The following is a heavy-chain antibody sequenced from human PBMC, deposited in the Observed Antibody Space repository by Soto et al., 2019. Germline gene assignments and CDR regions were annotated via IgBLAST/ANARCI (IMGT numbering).Heavy chain of an antibody. CDR3: ARGGHEVGSGPLDY. CDR2: IDTSGST. D-gene: IGHD3-3*01. V-gene: IGHV4-4*07. CDR1: GGSISTYY. J-gene: IGHJ4*02. Sequence: PSETLSLTCSVSGGSISTYYCNWIRQPAGKGLEWIGRIDTSGSTNYNPSLKSRVTMSVDTSKNHLSLKLSSVTAADPAVYYCARGGHEVGSGPLDYWGQGTPVTVSS.